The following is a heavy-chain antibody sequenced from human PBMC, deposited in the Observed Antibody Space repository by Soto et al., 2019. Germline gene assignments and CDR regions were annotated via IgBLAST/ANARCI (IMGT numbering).Heavy chain of an antibody. J-gene: IGHJ4*02. V-gene: IGHV1-46*01. Sequence: QVQLVQSGAEVKKPGASVKVSCKASGYTFTSYYMHWVRQAPGQGLEWMGIINPSGGSTSYAQKFQCRVTMTRDTSTSTVYMELSSLRSEDTAVYYCSTSSPTGDYWGQGTLVTVSS. CDR3: STSSPTGDY. CDR1: GYTFTSYY. CDR2: INPSGGST. D-gene: IGHD2-2*01.